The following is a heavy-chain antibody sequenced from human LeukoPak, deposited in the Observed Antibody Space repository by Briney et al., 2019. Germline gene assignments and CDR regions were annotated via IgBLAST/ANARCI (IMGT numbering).Heavy chain of an antibody. CDR2: IYTTGRT. Sequence: SETLSLTCDVSGVSIQSYWWSWVRKPAGKGLEWIGRIYTTGRTNYSPSFQSRVTMSIDVSSNQFSLTLRSVTAADTAVYYCARSGYTISAYHSGFWGKGAPVTVSS. CDR3: ARSGYTISAYHSGF. J-gene: IGHJ4*02. CDR1: GVSIQSYW. V-gene: IGHV4-4*07. D-gene: IGHD5-18*01.